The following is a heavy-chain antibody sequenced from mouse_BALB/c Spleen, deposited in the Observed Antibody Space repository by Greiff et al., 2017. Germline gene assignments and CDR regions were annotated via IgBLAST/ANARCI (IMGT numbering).Heavy chain of an antibody. V-gene: IGHV1S81*02. CDR1: GYTFTSYW. CDR3: ARKYGNYWYFDV. Sequence: QVQLQQPGAELVKPGASVKLSCKASGYTFTSYWMHWVKQRPGQGLEWIGEINPSNGRTNYNEKFKSKATLTVDKSSSTAYMQLSSLTSEDSAVYYCARKYGNYWYFDVWGAGTTVTVSS. J-gene: IGHJ1*01. CDR2: INPSNGRT. D-gene: IGHD2-10*02.